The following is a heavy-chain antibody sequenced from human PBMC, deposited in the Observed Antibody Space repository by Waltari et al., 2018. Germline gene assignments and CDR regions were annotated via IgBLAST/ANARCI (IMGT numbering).Heavy chain of an antibody. V-gene: IGHV3-7*01. D-gene: IGHD1-26*01. Sequence: EVQLVESGGGSVQPGGSLRLSCSVSGFSFIMYWMNWVRQAPGKGLKCVGMINEDGSATYYADSGEGRLNLSRDNGKTSLYLQMNSLRSEYTAVYYCARDRGYLVHDYWGQGTLVTVSA. CDR3: ARDRGYLVHDY. CDR2: INEDGSAT. CDR1: GFSFIMYW. J-gene: IGHJ4*02.